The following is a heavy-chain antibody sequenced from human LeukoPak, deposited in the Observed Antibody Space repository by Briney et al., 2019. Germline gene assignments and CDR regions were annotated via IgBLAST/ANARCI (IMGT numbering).Heavy chain of an antibody. J-gene: IGHJ5*02. CDR2: IYYSGST. D-gene: IGHD2-15*01. Sequence: SETLSPTCTVSGGSISSGGYYWSWIRQHPGKGLEWIGYIYYSGSTYYNPSLKSRVTISVDTSKNQFSLKLSSVTAADTAVYYCARGVVAARFDPWGQGTLVTVSS. V-gene: IGHV4-31*03. CDR1: GGSISSGGYY. CDR3: ARGVVAARFDP.